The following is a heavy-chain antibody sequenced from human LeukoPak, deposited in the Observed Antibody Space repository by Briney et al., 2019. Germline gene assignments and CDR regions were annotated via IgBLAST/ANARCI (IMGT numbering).Heavy chain of an antibody. CDR1: GYTFTSYD. J-gene: IGHJ6*02. D-gene: IGHD3-3*01. CDR3: AINPYHDFWSGYWNYYYGMDV. Sequence: ASVKVSCKASGYTFTSYDINWVRQATGQGLEWMGWMNPNSGNTGYAQKFQGRVTMTRNTSISTAYMELSSLRSEDTAVYYCAINPYHDFWSGYWNYYYGMDVWGQGTTVTVSS. V-gene: IGHV1-8*01. CDR2: MNPNSGNT.